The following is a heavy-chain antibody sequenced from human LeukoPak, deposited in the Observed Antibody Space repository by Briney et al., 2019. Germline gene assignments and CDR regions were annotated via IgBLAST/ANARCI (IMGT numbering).Heavy chain of an antibody. V-gene: IGHV1-18*01. CDR2: ISSYIVIP. J-gene: IGHJ6*04. CDR3: ANVAKGRFFFYHMDV. Sequence: ASVRVSCKAFGRTNTRFGVIWVRQAPGQELEWIGWISSYIVIPRYADKCQGRVTISADTYKTTAYMEMRSLRYDDTAVYFCANVAKGRFFFYHMDVWGKGTTVTVSS. D-gene: IGHD2-2*01. CDR1: GRTNTRFG.